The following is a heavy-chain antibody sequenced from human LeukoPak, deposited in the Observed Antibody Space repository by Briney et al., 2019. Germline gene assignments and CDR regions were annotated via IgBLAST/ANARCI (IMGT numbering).Heavy chain of an antibody. CDR3: ARVGGGDHYYSTGYYYYDAFDI. CDR2: IYNSGST. V-gene: IGHV4-38-2*01. Sequence: SETLSLTCAVSGYSISRGYYWGWIRQPPGKGLEWIGSIYNSGSTYYNPPLKSRVSISVDTSKNQFSLKLSSVTAADTAVYNCARVGGGDHYYSTGYYYYDAFDIWGQGTMVTVSS. D-gene: IGHD3-22*01. CDR1: GYSISRGYY. J-gene: IGHJ3*02.